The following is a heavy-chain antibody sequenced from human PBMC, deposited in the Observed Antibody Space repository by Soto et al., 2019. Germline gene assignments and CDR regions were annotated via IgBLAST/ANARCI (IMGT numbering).Heavy chain of an antibody. CDR3: ASRLGYCSGGSCYGEYWFDP. V-gene: IGHV4-59*01. J-gene: IGHJ5*02. CDR1: VGSISSYY. Sequence: SGTLSLTCTASVGSISSYYRSWVRQAPGKGLEWSGYVYYSGGTNYNPSLKSRVTISVDTTNNQISLKLSSVTAAETAGYYCASRLGYCSGGSCYGEYWFDPWGQGTLVTVSS. D-gene: IGHD2-15*01. CDR2: VYYSGGT.